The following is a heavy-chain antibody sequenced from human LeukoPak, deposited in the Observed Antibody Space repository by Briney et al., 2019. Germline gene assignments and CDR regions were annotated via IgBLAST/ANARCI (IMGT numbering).Heavy chain of an antibody. Sequence: PGGSLRLSCAASGFTFVGNAVTWVRQAPGKGLEWVSTISGSGDTYYADSVKGRFTISRDDSKSTLSLQMNSLRAEDTALYYCAKKYYYGSGTYIFYFDYWDQGTPVTVSS. V-gene: IGHV3-23*01. J-gene: IGHJ4*02. CDR1: GFTFVGNA. CDR2: ISGSGDT. D-gene: IGHD3-10*01. CDR3: AKKYYYGSGTYIFYFDY.